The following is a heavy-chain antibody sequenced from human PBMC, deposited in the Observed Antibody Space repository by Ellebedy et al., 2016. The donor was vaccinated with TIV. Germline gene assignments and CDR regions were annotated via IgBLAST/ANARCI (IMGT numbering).Heavy chain of an antibody. CDR3: AREFEEFYFDY. D-gene: IGHD3-10*01. J-gene: IGHJ4*02. V-gene: IGHV3-7*01. CDR2: IKRDGSEK. CDR1: GFTFSTLW. Sequence: GGSLRLSCAASGFTFSTLWMSWVRQAPGKGLEWVANIKRDGSEKFYVDSVKGRFTISRDNAKNSLYLQMNNLRVEDTAVYYCAREFEEFYFDYWGQGTLVTVSS.